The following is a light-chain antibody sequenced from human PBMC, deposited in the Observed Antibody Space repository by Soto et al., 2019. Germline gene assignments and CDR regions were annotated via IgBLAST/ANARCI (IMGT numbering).Light chain of an antibody. CDR3: QQRSNWPPIT. CDR1: QSVTNRY. J-gene: IGKJ5*01. CDR2: DAS. Sequence: PGERATLSCRASQSVTNRYLAWYQQKPGQAPRLLIYDASNRATGIPARFSGSGSGTDFTLTISSLEPEDFAVYYCQQRSNWPPITFGQGTRLE. V-gene: IGKV3-11*01.